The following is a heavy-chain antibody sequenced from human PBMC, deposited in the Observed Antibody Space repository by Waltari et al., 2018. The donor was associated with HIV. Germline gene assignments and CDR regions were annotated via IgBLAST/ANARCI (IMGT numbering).Heavy chain of an antibody. CDR2: ISGDGSIT. CDR3: ARGIPHAASRGYSYSLDV. CDR1: GFTFSSHW. J-gene: IGHJ6*02. V-gene: IGHV3-74*01. Sequence: EVQLVESGGGLVQPGGSLRLSCTASGFTFSSHWMHWVRQAPGKGLVWVSRISGDGSITTYADSVKGRFTISRDNAKSTLYLQTNSLRAEDTAVYYCARGIPHAASRGYSYSLDVWGQGTTVTVSS. D-gene: IGHD2-21*01.